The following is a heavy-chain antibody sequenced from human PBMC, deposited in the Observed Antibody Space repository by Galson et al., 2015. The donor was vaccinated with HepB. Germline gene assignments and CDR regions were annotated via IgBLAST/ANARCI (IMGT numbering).Heavy chain of an antibody. CDR3: AKRGGYSYGPGGSFDY. J-gene: IGHJ4*02. CDR2: ISGSGGST. Sequence: SLRLSCAASGFTFSSYAMSWVRQAPGKGLEWVSAISGSGGSTYYADSVKGRFTISGDNSKNTLYLQMNSLRAEDTAVYYCAKRGGYSYGPGGSFDYWGQGTLVTVSS. V-gene: IGHV3-23*01. D-gene: IGHD5-18*01. CDR1: GFTFSSYA.